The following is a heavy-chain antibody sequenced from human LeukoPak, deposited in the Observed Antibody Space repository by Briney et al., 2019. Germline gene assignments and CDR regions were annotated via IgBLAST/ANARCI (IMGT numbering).Heavy chain of an antibody. CDR2: IYYSGST. CDR3: ARRVLYYDILTGYPNYYFDY. V-gene: IGHV4-59*08. Sequence: SETLSLTCTVSGGSISSYYWSWIRQPPGKGLEWIGYIYYSGSTNYNPSLKSRVTISVDTSKNQFSLKLSSVTAADTAVYYCARRVLYYDILTGYPNYYFDYWGQGTLVTVSS. D-gene: IGHD3-9*01. J-gene: IGHJ4*02. CDR1: GGSISSYY.